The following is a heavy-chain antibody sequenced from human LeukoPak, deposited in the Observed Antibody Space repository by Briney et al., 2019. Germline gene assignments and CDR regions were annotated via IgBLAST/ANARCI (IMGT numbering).Heavy chain of an antibody. J-gene: IGHJ4*02. D-gene: IGHD6-13*01. CDR1: GFTFSSYA. CDR2: ISYDGSNK. CDR3: ARDPDRSYSSSSSFGY. V-gene: IGHV3-30-3*01. Sequence: GRSLRLSCAASGFTFSSYAMHWVRQAPGKGLEWVAVISYDGSNKYYADSVKGRFTISRDNSKNTLYLQMNSLRAEDTAVYYCARDPDRSYSSSSSFGYWGQGTLVTVSS.